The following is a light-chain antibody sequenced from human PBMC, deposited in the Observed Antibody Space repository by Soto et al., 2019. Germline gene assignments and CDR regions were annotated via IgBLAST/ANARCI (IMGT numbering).Light chain of an antibody. Sequence: DIQMTQSPSSVSASIRDRVTITFRASQGISNWLAWYQQKPGKAPKVLVSIVSSLQSGVPSRFSGSRSETDFTLTITSLQPEDSATYYCQQGNSFPLTFGGGTKVDIK. J-gene: IGKJ4*01. CDR2: IVS. CDR3: QQGNSFPLT. CDR1: QGISNW. V-gene: IGKV1-12*01.